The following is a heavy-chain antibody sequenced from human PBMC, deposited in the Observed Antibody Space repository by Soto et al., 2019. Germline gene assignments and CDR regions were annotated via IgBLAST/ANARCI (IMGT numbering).Heavy chain of an antibody. CDR3: AKDIAVAGTWDYYYYGMDV. Sequence: PGGSLRLSCAASGFTFSSYAMSWVRQAPGKGLEWVSAISGSGGSTYYADSVKGRFTISRDNSKNTLYLQMNSLRAEDTAVYYCAKDIAVAGTWDYYYYGMDVWGQGTTVTVYS. D-gene: IGHD6-19*01. V-gene: IGHV3-23*01. CDR2: ISGSGGST. CDR1: GFTFSSYA. J-gene: IGHJ6*02.